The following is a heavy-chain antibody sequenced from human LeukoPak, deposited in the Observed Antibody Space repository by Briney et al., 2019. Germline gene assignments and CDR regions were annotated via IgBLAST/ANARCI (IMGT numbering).Heavy chain of an antibody. CDR2: IIPIFGTA. D-gene: IGHD1-1*01. CDR3: ARRYHWRFDP. Sequence: SVKVSCKASGGTFSSYAISWVGQAPGQGLEWMGGIIPIFGTANYAQKFQGRVTITADESTSTAYMELSSLRSEDTAVYYCARRYHWRFDPWGQGTLVTVSS. J-gene: IGHJ5*02. CDR1: GGTFSSYA. V-gene: IGHV1-69*13.